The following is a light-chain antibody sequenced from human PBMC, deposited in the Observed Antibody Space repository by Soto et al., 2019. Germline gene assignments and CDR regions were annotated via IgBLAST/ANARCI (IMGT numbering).Light chain of an antibody. CDR1: SGDIGNYNR. J-gene: IGLJ1*01. CDR3: SSYTNINTRACV. Sequence: QSALTQPASASGSPGQSITISCTGTSGDIGNYNRVSWYQKHPAKAPKLIIYEVTDRPSGVSNRFSGSNSGNTATLTISGLQAEDEAEYYCSSYTNINTRACVFGTGTKLTVL. V-gene: IGLV2-14*01. CDR2: EVT.